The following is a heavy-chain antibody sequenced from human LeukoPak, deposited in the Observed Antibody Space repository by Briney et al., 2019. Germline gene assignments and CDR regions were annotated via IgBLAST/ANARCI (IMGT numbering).Heavy chain of an antibody. D-gene: IGHD3-16*01. CDR2: IYSGGST. V-gene: IGHV3-66*02. CDR1: GFTVSSNY. CDR3: ARDLGPPDDAFDI. J-gene: IGHJ3*02. Sequence: GGSLRLSCAASGFTVSSNYMSWVRQAPGKGLEWVSVIYSGGSTYYADSVKGRFTISRDNSKNTLYLRMNSLRAEDTAVYYCARDLGPPDDAFDIWGQGTMVTVSS.